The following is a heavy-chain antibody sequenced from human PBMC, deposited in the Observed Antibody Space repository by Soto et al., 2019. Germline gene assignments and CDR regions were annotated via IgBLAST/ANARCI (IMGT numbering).Heavy chain of an antibody. Sequence: SETLSLTCTVSGGSISSYYWSWIRQSPGKGLEWIGYIYDSVKTNYNPSLKSRVTISGDTPKNQFSLKVNSVTAADTAVYYCARGHHYDSRPDYWGQGTLVTVSS. CDR1: GGSISSYY. CDR2: IYDSVKT. V-gene: IGHV4-59*01. D-gene: IGHD3-22*01. CDR3: ARGHHYDSRPDY. J-gene: IGHJ4*02.